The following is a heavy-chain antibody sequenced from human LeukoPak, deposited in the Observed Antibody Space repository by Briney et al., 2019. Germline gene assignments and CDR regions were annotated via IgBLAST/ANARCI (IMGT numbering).Heavy chain of an antibody. CDR1: GFTFSNYG. J-gene: IGHJ6*03. Sequence: GGSLRLSCAASGFTFSNYGMHWVRQAPGKGLEWVTLIRYDGSNKLYANSVKGRFTISRDNSKNTLHLQMNSLRVEDTAVYYCAKKGDLGYFYYYTDVWGKGTTVTVSS. CDR2: IRYDGSNK. CDR3: AKKGDLGYFYYYTDV. V-gene: IGHV3-30*02. D-gene: IGHD3-16*01.